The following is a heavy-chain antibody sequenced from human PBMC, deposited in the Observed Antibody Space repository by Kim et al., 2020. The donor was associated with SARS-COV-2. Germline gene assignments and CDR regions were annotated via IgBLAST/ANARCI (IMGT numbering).Heavy chain of an antibody. V-gene: IGHV3-23*01. CDR1: GFSFSSYA. J-gene: IGHJ1*01. CDR2: ISGSVSST. D-gene: IGHD5-12*01. Sequence: GGSLRLSCAASGFSFSSYAMSWVRQAPGKGLEWVSTISGSVSSTYYPVSVKARFTISRDNSKNTLYLQMNSLRAEDTAVYYCAKNGGYDYENFHHWGLGTLVIVSS. CDR3: AKNGGYDYENFHH.